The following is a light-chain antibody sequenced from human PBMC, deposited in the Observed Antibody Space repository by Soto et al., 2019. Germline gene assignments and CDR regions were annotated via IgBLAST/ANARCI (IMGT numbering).Light chain of an antibody. CDR1: SSNIGNFY. CDR2: KNN. J-gene: IGLJ7*01. Sequence: QSVLTQPPSASGTPGQRVTISCSGSSSNIGNFYVYWYQQLPGTAPKLLIYKNNQRPLGVTDRFSGSKSGTSASLAISGLRSEDEADYYCAAWDDSLSGPGVFGGGTQRPSS. V-gene: IGLV1-47*01. CDR3: AAWDDSLSGPGV.